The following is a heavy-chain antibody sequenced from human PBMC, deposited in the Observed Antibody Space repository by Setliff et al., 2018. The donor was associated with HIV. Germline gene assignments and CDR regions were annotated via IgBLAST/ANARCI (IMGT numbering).Heavy chain of an antibody. CDR1: GFTFSSYA. CDR2: ISSNGGRT. D-gene: IGHD2-21*02. CDR3: ARVSTVTASFDY. J-gene: IGHJ4*02. V-gene: IGHV3-64*01. Sequence: GGSLRLSCAASGFTFSSYAMHWVRQAPGKGLEYVSTISSNGGRTYYGNSVKGRFTISRDNAKNSLYLQMNSLRAEDTAVYYCARVSTVTASFDYWGQGTLVTVSS.